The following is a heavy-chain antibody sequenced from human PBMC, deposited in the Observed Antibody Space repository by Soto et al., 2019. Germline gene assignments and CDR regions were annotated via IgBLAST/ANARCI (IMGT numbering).Heavy chain of an antibody. V-gene: IGHV4-4*02. CDR3: ASRDQGTSVDY. CDR1: GGSFTSNNW. D-gene: IGHD1-7*01. Sequence: SETLSLTCAVSGGSFTSNNWWTWVRQPPGQGLEWIGEIYRTGSTNYNPSLKSRVTISLDKSENQFSLKVTSLTAADTAVYYCASRDQGTSVDYWGQGTLGNVSA. J-gene: IGHJ4*02. CDR2: IYRTGST.